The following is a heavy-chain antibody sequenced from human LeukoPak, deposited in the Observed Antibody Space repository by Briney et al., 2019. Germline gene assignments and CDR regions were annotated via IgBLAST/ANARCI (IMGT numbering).Heavy chain of an antibody. Sequence: TGGSLRLSCVASGFNFSTTWLHWIRQVPGKGLEWVARIESDGRRIKDGDSVRGRFTISRDNAKNSLYLQMNSLRAEDTAVYYCARVARSKYYFDYWGQGTLVTVSS. CDR2: IESDGRRI. D-gene: IGHD3-10*01. CDR1: GFNFSTTW. J-gene: IGHJ4*02. V-gene: IGHV3-74*03. CDR3: ARVARSKYYFDY.